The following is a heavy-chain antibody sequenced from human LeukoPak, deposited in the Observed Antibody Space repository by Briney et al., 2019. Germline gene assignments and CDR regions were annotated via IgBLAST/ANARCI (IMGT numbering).Heavy chain of an antibody. CDR3: ARESGITMLRGAHTP. V-gene: IGHV3-48*03. Sequence: GGSLRLSCAASGFTFSSYEMNWVRQAPGKGLEWVSYISSSGRTMYYADSVKGRFTISRDNAKNSLYLQMNSLRAEDTAVYYCARESGITMLRGAHTPWGQGTLVTVSS. CDR2: ISSSGRTM. CDR1: GFTFSSYE. D-gene: IGHD3-10*01. J-gene: IGHJ5*02.